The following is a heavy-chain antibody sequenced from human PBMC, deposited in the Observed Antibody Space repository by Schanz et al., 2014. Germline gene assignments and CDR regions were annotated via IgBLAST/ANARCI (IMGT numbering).Heavy chain of an antibody. J-gene: IGHJ4*02. Sequence: EMQLLESGGGLAQPGGSLRLSCAASGFTLSNYAMSWVRQAPGKGLEWVSALSEGGGGTHYADSVRGRFTISRDNAKRSLFLQMNSLRVEDTAVYFCVSQTGSPNYWGQGTLVTVSS. V-gene: IGHV3-23*01. CDR1: GFTLSNYA. CDR2: LSEGGGGT. CDR3: VSQTGSPNY. D-gene: IGHD6-13*01.